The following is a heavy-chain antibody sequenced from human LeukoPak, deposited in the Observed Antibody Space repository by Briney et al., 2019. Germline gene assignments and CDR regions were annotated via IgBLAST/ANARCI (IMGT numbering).Heavy chain of an antibody. Sequence: GRSLRLSCAASGFTFDDYAMHWVRQAPGKGLEWASGSSWNSGSIGYADSVKGRFTISRDNAKNSLYLQMNRLRAEDTALYYCAKDMGYYYDSSGYLAPYFDYWGQGTLVTVSS. CDR3: AKDMGYYYDSSGYLAPYFDY. CDR1: GFTFDDYA. J-gene: IGHJ4*02. V-gene: IGHV3-9*01. D-gene: IGHD3-22*01. CDR2: SSWNSGSI.